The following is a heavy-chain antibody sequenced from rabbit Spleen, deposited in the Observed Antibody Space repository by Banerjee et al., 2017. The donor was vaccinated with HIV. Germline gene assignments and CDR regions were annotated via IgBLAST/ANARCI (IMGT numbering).Heavy chain of an antibody. CDR3: TRSYSSYYYASNL. CDR2: IYGGSSDST. V-gene: IGHV1S45*01. J-gene: IGHJ4*01. D-gene: IGHD1-1*01. CDR1: GFSFSSSYY. Sequence: QEQLEESGGDLVKPEGSLTLTCTASGFSFSSSYYMCWVRQAPGKGLEWIACIYGGSSDSTYYASWAKGRFTISKTSSTTVTLQMTSLTAADTATYFCTRSYSSYYYASNLWGPGTLVTVS.